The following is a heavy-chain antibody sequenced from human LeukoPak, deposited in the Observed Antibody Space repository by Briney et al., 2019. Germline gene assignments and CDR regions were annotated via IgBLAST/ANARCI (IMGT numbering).Heavy chain of an antibody. CDR3: GRGYDIDF. J-gene: IGHJ4*02. CDR2: ISRSGSTI. CDR1: GFTFSSYE. Sequence: GGSLRLSCAASGFTFSSYEMNWVRQAPGKGLEWVSYISRSGSTIYYADSVKGRFTISRDNAKNSLYLQMSSLRAEDTSVYYCGRGYDIDFWGQGILVTVSP. D-gene: IGHD5-12*01. V-gene: IGHV3-48*03.